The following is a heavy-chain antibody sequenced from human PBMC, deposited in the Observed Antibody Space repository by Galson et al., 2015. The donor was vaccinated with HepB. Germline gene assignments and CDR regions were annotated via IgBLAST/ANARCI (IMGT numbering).Heavy chain of an antibody. CDR2: IIPILGIA. CDR3: ARSKAAGVGRSWFDP. CDR1: GGTFSSYA. J-gene: IGHJ5*02. D-gene: IGHD6-25*01. Sequence: SVKVSCKASGGTFSSYAISWVRQAPGQGLEWMGRIIPILGIANYAQKFQGRVTITADKSTSTAYMELSSLRSEDTAVYYCARSKAAGVGRSWFDPWGQGTLVTVSS. V-gene: IGHV1-69*04.